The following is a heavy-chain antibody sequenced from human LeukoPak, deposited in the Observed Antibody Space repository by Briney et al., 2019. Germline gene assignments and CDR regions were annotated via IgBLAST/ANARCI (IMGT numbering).Heavy chain of an antibody. Sequence: PGGSLRLSCAASGFTFDDYAMHWVRQAPGKGLEWVSGISWNSGSIGYADSVKGRFTISRDNAKNSLYLQMNSLRAEDMALYYCAKGTYSSSWSNFDYWGQETWVTV. CDR1: GFTFDDYA. D-gene: IGHD6-13*01. CDR2: ISWNSGSI. V-gene: IGHV3-9*03. CDR3: AKGTYSSSWSNFDY. J-gene: IGHJ4*02.